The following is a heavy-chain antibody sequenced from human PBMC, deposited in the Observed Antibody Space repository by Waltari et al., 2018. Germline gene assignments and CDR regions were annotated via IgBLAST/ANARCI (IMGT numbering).Heavy chain of an antibody. CDR2: IWYDGSNK. D-gene: IGHD2-8*01. CDR1: GFTFSSYG. V-gene: IGHV3-33*01. J-gene: IGHJ4*02. Sequence: QVQLVESGGGVVQPGRSLRLSCAASGFTFSSYGMHWVRQAPGKGLEWGAVIWYDGSNKYYADSVKGRFTISRDNSKNTLYLQMNSLRAEDTAVYYCARNPYCTNGVCKAYFDYWGQGTLVTVSS. CDR3: ARNPYCTNGVCKAYFDY.